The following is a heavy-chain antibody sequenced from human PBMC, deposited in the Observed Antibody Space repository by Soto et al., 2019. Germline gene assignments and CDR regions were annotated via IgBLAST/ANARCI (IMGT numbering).Heavy chain of an antibody. D-gene: IGHD3-10*01. J-gene: IGHJ4*02. V-gene: IGHV1-46*01. CDR1: GYTFTSYY. CDR3: ATTISLVRRVITWPIDY. Sequence: ASVKVSCKASGYTFTSYYMHWVRQAPGQGLEWMGIINPSGGSTSYAQKFQRRVTMTRDTSTSTVYMELSSLRSEDTAVYYCATTISLVRRVITWPIDYWGQGTLVTVSS. CDR2: INPSGGST.